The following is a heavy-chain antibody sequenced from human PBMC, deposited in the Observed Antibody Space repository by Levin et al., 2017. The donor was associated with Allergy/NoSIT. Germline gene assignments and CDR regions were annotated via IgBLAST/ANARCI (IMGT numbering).Heavy chain of an antibody. CDR1: GFIFSSYT. D-gene: IGHD3-10*01. V-gene: IGHV3-21*01. Sequence: GESLKISCAASGFIFSSYTMTWVRQVPGKGLEWVSSISHSSTYIDYVDSLKGRFTISRDNAKKSLYLQMKSLRAEDTAIYYCARQGWVVRELNHGKDLDYYYSGVNVWGQGTTVTVSS. CDR2: ISHSSTYI. CDR3: ARQGWVVRELNHGKDLDYYYSGVNV. J-gene: IGHJ6*02.